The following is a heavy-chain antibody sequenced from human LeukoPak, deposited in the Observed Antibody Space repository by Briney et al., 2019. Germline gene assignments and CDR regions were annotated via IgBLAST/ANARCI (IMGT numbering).Heavy chain of an antibody. CDR1: GFTFTSYY. J-gene: IGHJ4*02. CDR2: INPSGGST. CDR3: ARVGVQQGYCSSTSCYIYFDY. Sequence: GGSLRLSCAASGFTFTSYYMHWVRQAPGQGHEWMGIINPSGGSTSYAQKFQGRVTMTRGTSTSTVYMELSSLRSEDTAVYYCARVGVQQGYCSSTSCYIYFDYWGQGTLVTVSS. D-gene: IGHD2-2*02. V-gene: IGHV1-46*01.